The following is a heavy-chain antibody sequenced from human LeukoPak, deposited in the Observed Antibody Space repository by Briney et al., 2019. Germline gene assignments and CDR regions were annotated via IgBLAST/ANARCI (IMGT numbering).Heavy chain of an antibody. D-gene: IGHD3-16*01. V-gene: IGHV3-23*01. CDR2: IRPSGDNT. Sequence: GGSLRLSCAASGFTFSSYDMTWVRQAPGRGLEWVSSIRPSGDNTYYGDSVKGRFTISRDNSKNTLYLQMNSLRPEDTAIYYCAKDYVPVAGSLTSHYYYMDVWGKGTTVTISS. CDR3: AKDYVPVAGSLTSHYYYMDV. J-gene: IGHJ6*03. CDR1: GFTFSSYD.